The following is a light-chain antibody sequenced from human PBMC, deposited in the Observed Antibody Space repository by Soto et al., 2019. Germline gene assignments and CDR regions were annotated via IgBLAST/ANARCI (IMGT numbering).Light chain of an antibody. J-gene: IGKJ4*01. V-gene: IGKV1D-12*01. CDR3: QQTNSFPLT. CDR2: GAF. CDR1: RHISTY. Sequence: IQMTQSPSSVSASVGDRVTITCRASRHISTYLAWYQQKPGEAPKVLIYGAFTLQTGVASRFSGSGSGTDFIFTISSLQPEDFATYYCQQTNSFPLTFGGGTKVES.